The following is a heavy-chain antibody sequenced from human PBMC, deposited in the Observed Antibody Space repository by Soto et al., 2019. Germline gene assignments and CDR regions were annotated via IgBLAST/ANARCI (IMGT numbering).Heavy chain of an antibody. CDR2: INPSGGST. D-gene: IGHD6-13*01. V-gene: IGHV1-46*01. J-gene: IGHJ4*02. CDR1: GYTFTGYY. Sequence: ASVKVSCKASGYTFTGYYMHWVRQAPGQGLEWMGIINPSGGSTSYAQKFQGRVTVTRDTSTSTVYMELSSLRSGDTAVYYCARACRSDIADGYWGQGTLVTVSS. CDR3: ARACRSDIADGY.